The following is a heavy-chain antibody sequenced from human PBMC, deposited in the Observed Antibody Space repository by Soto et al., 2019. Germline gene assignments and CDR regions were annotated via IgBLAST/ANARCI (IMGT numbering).Heavy chain of an antibody. V-gene: IGHV3-23*01. CDR3: AKEIVAARRGDYYYYGMDV. D-gene: IGHD6-6*01. CDR1: GFTFSSYA. Sequence: PGGSLRLSCAASGFTFSSYAMSWVRQAPGKGLEWVSAISGSGGSTYYADPVKGRFTISRDNSKNTLYLQMNSLRAEDTAVYYCAKEIVAARRGDYYYYGMDVWGEGTTVTVSS. CDR2: ISGSGGST. J-gene: IGHJ6*04.